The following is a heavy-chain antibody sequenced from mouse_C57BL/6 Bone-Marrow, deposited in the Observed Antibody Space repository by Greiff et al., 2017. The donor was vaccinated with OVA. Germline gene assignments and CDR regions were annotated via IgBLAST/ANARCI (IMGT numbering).Heavy chain of an antibody. J-gene: IGHJ1*03. CDR3: AEPCPYWYFDV. CDR2: IYPRSCNT. CDR1: GYTFTSYG. Sequence: QVQLQQSGAELARPGASVKLSCKASGYTFTSYGISWVKQRTGQGLEWIGEIYPRSCNTYYNEKFKGKATLTADKSSSTAYMELRSLTSEDSAVYFCAEPCPYWYFDVWGTGTTVTVSS. V-gene: IGHV1-81*01.